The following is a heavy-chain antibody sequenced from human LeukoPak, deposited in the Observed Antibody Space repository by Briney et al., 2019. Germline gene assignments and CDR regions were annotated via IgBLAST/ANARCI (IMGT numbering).Heavy chain of an antibody. Sequence: GGSLRLSCAASGFTFSSYGMHWVRQAPGKGLEWVAVVSYDGSNKYYADSVKGRFTISRDNSKNTLYLQMNSLRAEDTAVYYCAKDAFDIWGQGTMVTVSS. V-gene: IGHV3-30*18. CDR3: AKDAFDI. CDR2: VSYDGSNK. CDR1: GFTFSSYG. J-gene: IGHJ3*02.